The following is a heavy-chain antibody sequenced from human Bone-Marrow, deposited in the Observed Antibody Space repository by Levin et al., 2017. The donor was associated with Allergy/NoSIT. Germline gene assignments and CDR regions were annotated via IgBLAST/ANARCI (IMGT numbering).Heavy chain of an antibody. V-gene: IGHV4-34*01. CDR3: ARAGLTTSLNWFDP. Sequence: GSLRLSCAVYGGSFSGYYWSWIRQPPGKGLEWIGEINHSGSTNYNPSLKSRVTISVDTSKNQFSLKLSSVTAADTAVYYCARAGLTTSLNWFDPWGQGTLVTVSS. D-gene: IGHD2-2*01. CDR2: INHSGST. J-gene: IGHJ5*02. CDR1: GGSFSGYY.